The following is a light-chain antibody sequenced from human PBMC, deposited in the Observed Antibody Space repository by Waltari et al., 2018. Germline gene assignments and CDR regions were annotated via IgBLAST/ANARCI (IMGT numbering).Light chain of an antibody. J-gene: IGLJ2*01. Sequence: SSELTQPPSVSVSPGQTARTPCSGDKLSSQYVYWYQQNTGQTPIILIRKDTERPPGVPERFSGSTSGTTVTLTITGVQPEDEADYYCQSAHPNTGVVFGGGTKLTVL. CDR1: KLSSQY. CDR2: KDT. V-gene: IGLV3-25*03. CDR3: QSAHPNTGVV.